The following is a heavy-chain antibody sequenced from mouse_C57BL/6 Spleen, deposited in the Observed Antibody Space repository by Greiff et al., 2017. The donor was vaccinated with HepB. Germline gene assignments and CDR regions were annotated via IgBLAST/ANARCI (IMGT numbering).Heavy chain of an antibody. CDR1: GYTFTSYW. CDR3: ARSVLRGGFDY. D-gene: IGHD1-1*01. CDR2: IDPSDSYT. Sequence: QVQLKESGAELVMPGASVKLSCKASGYTFTSYWMHWVKQRPGQGLEWIGEIDPSDSYTNYNQKFKGKSTLTVDKSSSTAYMQLNSLTSEDSAVYYCARSVLRGGFDYWGQGTTLTVSS. J-gene: IGHJ2*01. V-gene: IGHV1-69*01.